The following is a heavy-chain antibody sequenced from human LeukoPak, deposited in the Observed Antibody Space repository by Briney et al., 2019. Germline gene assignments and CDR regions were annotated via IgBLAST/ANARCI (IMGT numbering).Heavy chain of an antibody. CDR1: GGSISSYY. J-gene: IGHJ4*02. V-gene: IGHV4-4*07. CDR3: ARAGGYCDSSGYGIDY. Sequence: SETLSLTCTVSGGSISSYYWSWIRQPAGKGLEWIGRIYSGGSTNSNPSLKSRVTMSVDTSRNQFTLKLSSVTAADTAVYYCARAGGYCDSSGYGIDYWGQGTLVTVSS. CDR2: IYSGGST. D-gene: IGHD3-22*01.